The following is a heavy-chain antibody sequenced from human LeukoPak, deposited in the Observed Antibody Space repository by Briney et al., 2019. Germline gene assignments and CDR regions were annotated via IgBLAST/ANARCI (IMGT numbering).Heavy chain of an antibody. J-gene: IGHJ3*02. V-gene: IGHV3-30*02. CDR1: GFTFSSYG. CDR2: IRYDGSNK. D-gene: IGHD3-10*01. Sequence: PGGSLRLSCAASGFTFSSYGMHWVRQAPGKGLEWVTFIRYDGSNKYYADSVKGRFTISRDNSKNTLYLQMNSLRDEDTAMYYCAKVANYYGSGPPRDALDIWGQGTMVTVSS. CDR3: AKVANYYGSGPPRDALDI.